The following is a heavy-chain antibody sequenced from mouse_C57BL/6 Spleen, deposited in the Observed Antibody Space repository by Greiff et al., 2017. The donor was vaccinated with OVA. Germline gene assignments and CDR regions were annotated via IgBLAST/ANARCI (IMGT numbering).Heavy chain of an antibody. CDR2: INPSNGGT. V-gene: IGHV1-53*01. CDR3: ASAAQATTAWFAY. CDR1: GYTFTSYW. J-gene: IGHJ3*01. Sequence: VQLQQSGTELVKPGASVKLSCKASGYTFTSYWMHWVKQRPGQGLEWIGNINPSNGGTNYNEKFKSKATLTVDKSSSTAYMQLSSLTSEDSAVYYCASAAQATTAWFAYWGQGTLVTVSA. D-gene: IGHD3-2*02.